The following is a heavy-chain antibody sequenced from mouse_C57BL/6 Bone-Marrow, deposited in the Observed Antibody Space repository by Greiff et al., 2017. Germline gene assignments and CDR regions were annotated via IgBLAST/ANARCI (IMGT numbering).Heavy chain of an antibody. CDR3: ARVGSSTYVDY. D-gene: IGHD3-2*02. J-gene: IGHJ2*01. CDR2: IYPGSGSL. CDR1: GYTFTDYS. Sequence: VQLQQSGAELVRPGASVKLSCKASGYTFTDYSINWVKQRPGQGLEWIGRIYPGSGSLYYNEKFKGKATLTAEKSSSTAYMQLSSLTSEDSAVXFCARVGSSTYVDYWGQGTTLTVSS. V-gene: IGHV1-76*01.